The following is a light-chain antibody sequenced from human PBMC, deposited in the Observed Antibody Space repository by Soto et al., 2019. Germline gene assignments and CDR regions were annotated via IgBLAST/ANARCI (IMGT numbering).Light chain of an antibody. CDR2: VAS. J-gene: IGKJ1*01. CDR3: QQYNSWPPT. Sequence: EIVMTQSPATLSVSPGERATLSCRASQSVSSNLAWYQQKPGQAPRLLIYVASTRATGIPARFSGSGSGTEFTLTISSLQSEDFAVYSCQQYNSWPPTFGQGTKVEIK. CDR1: QSVSSN. V-gene: IGKV3-15*01.